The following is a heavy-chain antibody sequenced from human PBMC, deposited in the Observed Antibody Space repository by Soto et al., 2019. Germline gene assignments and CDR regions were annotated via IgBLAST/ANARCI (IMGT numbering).Heavy chain of an antibody. CDR1: GYTFTGCG. Sequence: ASVKVSCKASGYTFTGCGISWVRQAPGQGLEWMGWISAYNGNTNYAQKLQGRVTMTTDTSTSTAYMELRSLRSDDTAVYYCARTYRLYNWNRQLNWFDPWGQGTLVTVSS. V-gene: IGHV1-18*01. D-gene: IGHD1-20*01. J-gene: IGHJ5*02. CDR3: ARTYRLYNWNRQLNWFDP. CDR2: ISAYNGNT.